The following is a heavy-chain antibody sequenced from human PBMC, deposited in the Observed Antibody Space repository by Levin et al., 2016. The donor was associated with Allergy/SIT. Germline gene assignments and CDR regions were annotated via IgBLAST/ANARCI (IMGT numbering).Heavy chain of an antibody. D-gene: IGHD6-13*01. CDR3: AKDLDIDIAAAGY. J-gene: IGHJ4*02. CDR2: ISWNSGSI. V-gene: IGHV3-9*01. Sequence: VRQAPGKGLEWVSGISWNSGSIGYADSVKGRFTISRDNAKNSLYLQMNSLRAEDTALYYCAKDLDIDIAAAGYWGQGTLVTVSS.